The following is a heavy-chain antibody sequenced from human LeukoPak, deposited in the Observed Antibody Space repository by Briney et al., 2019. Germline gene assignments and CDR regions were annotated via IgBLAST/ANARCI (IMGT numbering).Heavy chain of an antibody. CDR3: ARGLAHYDFWSGYSSLGDQYYFDY. CDR1: GGSFSGYY. V-gene: IGHV4-34*01. Sequence: PSETLSLTCAVYGGSFSGYYWSWIRQPPGKGLEWIGEINHSGSTNYNPSLKSRVTISVDTSKNQFSLKLSSVTAADTAVYYCARGLAHYDFWSGYSSLGDQYYFDYWGQGTLVTVSS. D-gene: IGHD3-3*01. J-gene: IGHJ4*02. CDR2: INHSGST.